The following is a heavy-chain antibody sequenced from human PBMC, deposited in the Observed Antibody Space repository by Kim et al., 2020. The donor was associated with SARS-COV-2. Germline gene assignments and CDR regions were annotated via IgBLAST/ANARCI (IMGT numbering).Heavy chain of an antibody. D-gene: IGHD1-26*01. Sequence: SETLSLTCTVSGGSISSSSYYWGWIRQPPGKGLEWIGSIYYSGSTYYDPSLKSPVTISVDTSKNQFSLKLSSVTAADTAVYYCARRSGTANGGGYYFDYWGQGTLVTVSS. CDR1: GGSISSSSYY. CDR2: IYYSGST. J-gene: IGHJ4*02. CDR3: ARRSGTANGGGYYFDY. V-gene: IGHV4-39*01.